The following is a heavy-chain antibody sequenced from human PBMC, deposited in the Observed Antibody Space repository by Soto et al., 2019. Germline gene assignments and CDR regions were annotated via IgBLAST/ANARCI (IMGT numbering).Heavy chain of an antibody. J-gene: IGHJ5*02. D-gene: IGHD3-9*01. Sequence: PSETLSLTCTVSGGSISSSSYYWGWIRQPPGKGLEWIGNIYYSGSTYYNPSLKSRVTISVDTSKNQFSLKLSSATAADTAVYYCARGLRYFDWLSSGQGTLVTVSS. CDR2: IYYSGST. CDR1: GGSISSSSYY. CDR3: ARGLRYFDWLS. V-gene: IGHV4-39*07.